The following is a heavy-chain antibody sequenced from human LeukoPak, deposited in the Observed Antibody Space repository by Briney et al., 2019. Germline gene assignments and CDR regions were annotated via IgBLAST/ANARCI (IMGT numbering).Heavy chain of an antibody. V-gene: IGHV3-23*01. Sequence: GGSLRLSCAASGFTFSSYAMSWVRQAPGKGLEWVSAISGSGGSSYYADSVKGRFTISRDNSKNTLYLQMNSLRAEDTAVYYCAKASILLWFGTHAFDIWGQGTMVTVSS. J-gene: IGHJ3*02. D-gene: IGHD3-10*01. CDR3: AKASILLWFGTHAFDI. CDR1: GFTFSSYA. CDR2: ISGSGGSS.